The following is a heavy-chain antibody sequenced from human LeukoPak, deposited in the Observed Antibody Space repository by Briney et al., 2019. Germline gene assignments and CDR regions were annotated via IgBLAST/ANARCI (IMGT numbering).Heavy chain of an antibody. CDR3: VKFRGIHDYNYHMDV. Sequence: GGSLRLSCAASGFTFSSYAMSWVRQAPGKGLEWVSGLTGRGGNTYYADSVKGRFTISRDNSKNTLSLQMNSLRAEDAAVYYCVKFRGIHDYNYHMDVWGKGTTVTVSS. CDR1: GFTFSSYA. CDR2: LTGRGGNT. J-gene: IGHJ6*03. D-gene: IGHD3-10*01. V-gene: IGHV3-23*01.